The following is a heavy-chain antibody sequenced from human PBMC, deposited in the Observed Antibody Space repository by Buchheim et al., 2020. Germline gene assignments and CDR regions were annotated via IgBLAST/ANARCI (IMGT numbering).Heavy chain of an antibody. CDR3: ARGLGSGSYLDY. D-gene: IGHD3-10*01. CDR2: ISYDGSNK. CDR1: GFTFSSYA. Sequence: QVQLVESGGGVVQPGRSLRLSCAASGFTFSSYAMHWVRQAPGKGLEWVAVISYDGSNKYYADSVEGRFTISRDNSKNKLYLQMNSLRAEDTAVYYCARGLGSGSYLDYWGQGTL. J-gene: IGHJ4*02. V-gene: IGHV3-30*04.